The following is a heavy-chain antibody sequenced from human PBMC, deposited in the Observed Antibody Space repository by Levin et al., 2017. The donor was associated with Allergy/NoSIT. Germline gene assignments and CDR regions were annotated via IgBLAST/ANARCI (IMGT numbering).Heavy chain of an antibody. CDR1: GGSPRLGGYY. D-gene: IGHD3-9*01. J-gene: IGHJ4*02. Sequence: SQTLSLTYSVSGGSPRLGGYYWGWIRQHPVKGLEWLGYIYYSGETFYNPSVESRLVISHDTSENQFSLKLTSLTAADTAVYYCVRAQTGYVSPFDFWGPGTLVTVSS. V-gene: IGHV4-31*03. CDR2: IYYSGET. CDR3: VRAQTGYVSPFDF.